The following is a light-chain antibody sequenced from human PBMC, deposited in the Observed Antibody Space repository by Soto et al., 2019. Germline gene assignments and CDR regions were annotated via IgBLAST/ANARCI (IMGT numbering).Light chain of an antibody. CDR2: GAS. Sequence: EIVMTQSPATLSVSPGERATLSCRASQSINNNLAWYQQKPGQAPRLLIYGASTRVTGIPARFSGSGSGTEFTLSISSLQSEAFAVYYCQQYNNWLSWTFGQGTKV. CDR3: QQYNNWLSWT. V-gene: IGKV3-15*01. CDR1: QSINNN. J-gene: IGKJ1*01.